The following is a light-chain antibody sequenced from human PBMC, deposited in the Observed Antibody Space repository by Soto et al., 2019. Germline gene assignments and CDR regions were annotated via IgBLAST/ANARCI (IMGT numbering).Light chain of an antibody. V-gene: IGKV3-20*01. CDR2: GAS. CDR1: QSVSSSY. J-gene: IGKJ1*01. CDR3: QQYGSSPWT. Sequence: EIVLTPSTDTLSFSPGERAALSCRVSQSVSSSYLAWYQQKPGQAPRLLIYGASSRATGIPDRFSGSGSGTDFTLTISRLEPEDFAVYYCQQYGSSPWTFGQGTKVDIK.